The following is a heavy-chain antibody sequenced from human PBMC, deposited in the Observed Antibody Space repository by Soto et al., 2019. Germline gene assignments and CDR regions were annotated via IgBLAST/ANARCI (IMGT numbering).Heavy chain of an antibody. CDR1: GGTFSSYA. D-gene: IGHD2-15*01. Sequence: QVQLVQSGAEVKKPGSSVKVSCKASGGTFSSYAISWVRQAPGQGLEWMGGIIPIFGTANYAQKFQGRVTITADESTSTDYMELSSLRSEDTAVYYCASGYCSGGSCYPYPNYYGMDVWGQGTTVTVSS. J-gene: IGHJ6*02. V-gene: IGHV1-69*01. CDR3: ASGYCSGGSCYPYPNYYGMDV. CDR2: IIPIFGTA.